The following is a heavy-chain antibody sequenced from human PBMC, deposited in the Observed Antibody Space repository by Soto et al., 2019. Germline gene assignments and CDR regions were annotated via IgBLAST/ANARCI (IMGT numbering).Heavy chain of an antibody. J-gene: IGHJ4*02. Sequence: QVQLVQSGAEVKKPGASVKVSCKASGYTFTSYDINWVRQAPGQGLEWMGGIIPIFGTANYAQKFQGRVTITADESTSTAYMELSSLRSEDTAVYYCARLRWELHIIDYWGQGTLVTVSS. CDR2: IIPIFGTA. CDR3: ARLRWELHIIDY. V-gene: IGHV1-69*01. D-gene: IGHD1-26*01. CDR1: GYTFTSYD.